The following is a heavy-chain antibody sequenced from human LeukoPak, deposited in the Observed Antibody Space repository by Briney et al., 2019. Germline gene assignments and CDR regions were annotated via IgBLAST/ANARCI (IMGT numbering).Heavy chain of an antibody. CDR1: GFTFDDYA. CDR2: ISWNSGSI. Sequence: QPGGSLRLSCAASGFTFDDYAMHWVRQAPGKGLEWVSGISWNSGSIGYADSVKGRFTISRDNAKNSLYLQMNSLRAEDTAVYYCARDVATISNWFDPWGQGTLVTVSS. V-gene: IGHV3-9*01. CDR3: ARDVATISNWFDP. D-gene: IGHD5-24*01. J-gene: IGHJ5*02.